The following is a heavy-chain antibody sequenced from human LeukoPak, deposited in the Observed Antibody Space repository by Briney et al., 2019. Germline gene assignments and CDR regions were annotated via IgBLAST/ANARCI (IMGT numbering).Heavy chain of an antibody. CDR3: ARDQKVAGGLDY. V-gene: IGHV1-46*01. D-gene: IGHD2-8*02. Sequence: ASVKVSCKASGYTFTSYYMHWVRQAPGQGLEWMGVINPSGGSTSYAQKFQGRVTMTRDTSTSTVYMELSSLGSEDTAVYYCARDQKVAGGLDYWGQGTLVTVPS. CDR2: INPSGGST. CDR1: GYTFTSYY. J-gene: IGHJ4*02.